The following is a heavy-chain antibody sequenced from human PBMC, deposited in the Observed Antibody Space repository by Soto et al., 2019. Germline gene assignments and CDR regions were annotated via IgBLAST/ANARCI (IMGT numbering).Heavy chain of an antibody. D-gene: IGHD6-13*01. CDR3: ARRLQLIPGGMDV. V-gene: IGHV5-10-1*01. CDR2: IDPSDSYT. J-gene: IGHJ6*02. Sequence: PGKGLECMGSIDPSDSYTNYSPSFQGHVTISADKSINTAYLQWSSLKASDTAMYYCARRLQLIPGGMDVWGQGTTVTVSS.